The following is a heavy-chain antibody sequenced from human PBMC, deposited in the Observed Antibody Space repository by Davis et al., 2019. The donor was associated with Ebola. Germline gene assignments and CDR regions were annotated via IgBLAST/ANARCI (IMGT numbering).Heavy chain of an antibody. J-gene: IGHJ5*02. V-gene: IGHV3-21*01. D-gene: IGHD3-16*01. Sequence: PGGSLRLSCAASGFTFSSNSMNWVRQAPGKGLEWVSTLGPSADTYYADSVKGRFTISRDNSKNTLYLQMDSLRIEDTAVYYCAKDQTAYVSSCFDDWGQGTLVTVSS. CDR2: TLGPSADT. CDR1: GFTFSSNS. CDR3: AKDQTAYVSSCFDD.